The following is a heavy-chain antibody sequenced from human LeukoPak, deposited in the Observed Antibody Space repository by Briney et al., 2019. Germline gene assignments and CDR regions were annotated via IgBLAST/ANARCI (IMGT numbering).Heavy chain of an antibody. CDR2: IKQDGSEK. CDR1: GFTSGSYW. D-gene: IGHD2-2*01. Sequence: GGSLRLSCEASGFTSGSYWMTWVRLAPGKGLEWVANIKQDGSEKYYVDSVGGRFTISRDNAKNSLFLQMNSLRAEDTAIYYCARAEDIVVISLNRLFAFDIWGQGTMVTVSS. J-gene: IGHJ3*02. CDR3: ARAEDIVVISLNRLFAFDI. V-gene: IGHV3-7*01.